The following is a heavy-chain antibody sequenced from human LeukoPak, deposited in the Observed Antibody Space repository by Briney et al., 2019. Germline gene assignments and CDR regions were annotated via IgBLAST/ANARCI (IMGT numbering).Heavy chain of an antibody. J-gene: IGHJ4*02. D-gene: IGHD4-23*01. CDR3: ANIFGGNSHRSDY. CDR1: GFTFSSAW. Sequence: PGGSLRLSCAASGFTFSSAWMSWVRQAPGQGLEWLGRIKIKTDGGTTDYAAPVKGRFTISRDDSKDTLYLQMNSLKSDDTAVYYCANIFGGNSHRSDYWGQGTLVTVSS. CDR2: IKIKTDGGTT. V-gene: IGHV3-15*01.